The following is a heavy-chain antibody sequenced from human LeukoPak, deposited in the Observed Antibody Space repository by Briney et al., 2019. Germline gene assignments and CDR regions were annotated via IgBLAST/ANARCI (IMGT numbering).Heavy chain of an antibody. Sequence: GGSLRLSCAASGFTFSSYGMHWVRQAPGKGLEWVAVIWYDGSNKYYADSVKGRFTISRDNSKNTLYLQMNSLRAEDTAVYYCAGGIDAFDIWGQGTMVTVSS. CDR2: IWYDGSNK. CDR1: GFTFSSYG. J-gene: IGHJ3*02. V-gene: IGHV3-33*01. CDR3: AGGIDAFDI.